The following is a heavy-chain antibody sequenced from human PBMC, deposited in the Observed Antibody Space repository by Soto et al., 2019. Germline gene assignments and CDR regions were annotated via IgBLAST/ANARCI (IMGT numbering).Heavy chain of an antibody. V-gene: IGHV4-30-4*01. J-gene: IGHJ5*02. Sequence: SETLSLTCSVSGDYIHVGGYYWTWIRQRPGKGLEWMGCIYYTGKTYYNPSLESRLTMSVDRSKNQFSLRLTSVTAADTAVYFCGRDLTSNANCIDPWGQGTLVTVSS. CDR2: IYYTGKT. CDR1: GDYIHVGGYY. CDR3: GRDLTSNANCIDP. D-gene: IGHD2-2*01.